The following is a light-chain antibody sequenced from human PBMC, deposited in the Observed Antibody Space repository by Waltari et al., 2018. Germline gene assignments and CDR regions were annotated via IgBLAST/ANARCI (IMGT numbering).Light chain of an antibody. Sequence: DIQLTQSPSFLSASVGGRVTITCRASQGLTSYFAWYQQKPGKAPKLLIYDISTLQSGVPSRFSGSGSGTEFTLTISSLQPEDSATYYCQQLNEYPITFGQGTRVETK. CDR3: QQLNEYPIT. V-gene: IGKV1-9*01. J-gene: IGKJ5*01. CDR2: DIS. CDR1: QGLTSY.